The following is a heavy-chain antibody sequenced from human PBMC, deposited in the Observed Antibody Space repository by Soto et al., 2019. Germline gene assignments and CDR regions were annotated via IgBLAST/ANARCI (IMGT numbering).Heavy chain of an antibody. CDR2: ISSSGSTI. CDR1: GFTFSSYE. D-gene: IGHD6-13*01. CDR3: ARVGRHSSLFDY. J-gene: IGHJ4*02. V-gene: IGHV3-48*03. Sequence: PGGSLRLSCAASGFTFSSYEMNWVRQAPGKGLEWVSYISSSGSTIYYADSVKGRFTISRDNAKNSLYLQMNSLRAEDTAVYYCARVGRHSSLFDYWGQGTLVTSPQ.